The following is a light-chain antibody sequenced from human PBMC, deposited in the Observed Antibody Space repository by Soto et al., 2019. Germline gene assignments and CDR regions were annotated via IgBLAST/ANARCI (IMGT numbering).Light chain of an antibody. Sequence: DIVMTQSPDSLAVSLGERATINCKSSQSVLYSSNNKNYLAWYQQKPGQPPKLLIYWASTRESGVPDRFSGSKSGSSATLAISGLQPEDEADYYCQSYDSRLSASVFGAGT. V-gene: IGKV4-1*01. CDR2: WAS. CDR3: QSYDSRLSASV. J-gene: IGKJ3*01. CDR1: QSVLYSSNNKNY.